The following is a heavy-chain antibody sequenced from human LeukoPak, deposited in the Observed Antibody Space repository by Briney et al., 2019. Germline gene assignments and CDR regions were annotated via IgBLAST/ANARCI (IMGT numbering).Heavy chain of an antibody. J-gene: IGHJ4*02. CDR1: GYTVSSNY. CDR2: IYSGGST. D-gene: IGHD1-26*01. CDR3: ARVEVGATSYYFDY. Sequence: GGSLRLSCAASGYTVSSNYMSWVRQAPGKGLEWISVIYSGGSTYYADSVKGRFTISRDNSKNTLYLQMNSLRAEDTAVYYCARVEVGATSYYFDYWGQGTLVTVSS. V-gene: IGHV3-66*01.